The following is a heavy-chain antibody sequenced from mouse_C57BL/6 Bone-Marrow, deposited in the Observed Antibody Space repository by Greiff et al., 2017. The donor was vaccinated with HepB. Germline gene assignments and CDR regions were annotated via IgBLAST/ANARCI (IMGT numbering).Heavy chain of an antibody. Sequence: VQLQQSGPELVKPGASVLISCKASGYSFTDYNLNWVKQSNGKSLEWIGVINPNYGTTSYNQKFKGKATLTVDQSSSTTYMQLNSLTSEGSAVYYCARRHYGSSYWYFDVWGTGTTVTVSS. CDR1: GYSFTDYN. V-gene: IGHV1-39*01. CDR2: INPNYGTT. D-gene: IGHD1-1*01. J-gene: IGHJ1*03. CDR3: ARRHYGSSYWYFDV.